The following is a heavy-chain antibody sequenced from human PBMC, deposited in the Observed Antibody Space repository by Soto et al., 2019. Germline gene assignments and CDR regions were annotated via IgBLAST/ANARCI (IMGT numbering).Heavy chain of an antibody. D-gene: IGHD1-7*01. J-gene: IGHJ4*02. CDR1: GYIFTSQG. CDR2: ISTYHGNP. Sequence: ASVKVSCKASGYIFTSQGISWVRQAPGQGLEWMGWISTYHGNPNYAQKLQGRVTMTTNTSTTTAFLELRSLTSDDTAVYYCARGRTRALDYWGQGTPVTVSS. V-gene: IGHV1-18*01. CDR3: ARGRTRALDY.